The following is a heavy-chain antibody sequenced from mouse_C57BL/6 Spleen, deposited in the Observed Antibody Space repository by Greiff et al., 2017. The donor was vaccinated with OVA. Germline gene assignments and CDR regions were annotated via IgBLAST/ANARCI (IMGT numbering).Heavy chain of an antibody. CDR2: ISSGGDYI. CDR1: GFTFSSYA. Sequence: EVQVVESGEGLVKPGGSLKLSCAASGFTFSSYAMSWVRQTPEKRLEWVAYISSGGDYIYYADTVKGRFTISRDNARNTLYLQMSSLKSEDTAMYYCTRDHYDLYYFDYWGQGTTLTVSS. D-gene: IGHD2-4*01. J-gene: IGHJ2*01. V-gene: IGHV5-9-1*02. CDR3: TRDHYDLYYFDY.